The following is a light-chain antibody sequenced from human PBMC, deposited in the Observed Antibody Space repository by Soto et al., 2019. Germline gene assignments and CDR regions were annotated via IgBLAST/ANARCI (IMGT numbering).Light chain of an antibody. CDR2: DVS. V-gene: IGLV2-14*01. Sequence: QSVLTQPASVSGSPGQSITISCTGTSSDVGGYNYVSWYQQHPGKAPKLMIYDVSNRPSGVSNRFSGSKSGNTASLTISGLQAEDEADYYCRSYTSSSTLYYVFGTGTKVTVL. CDR3: RSYTSSSTLYYV. CDR1: SSDVGGYNY. J-gene: IGLJ1*01.